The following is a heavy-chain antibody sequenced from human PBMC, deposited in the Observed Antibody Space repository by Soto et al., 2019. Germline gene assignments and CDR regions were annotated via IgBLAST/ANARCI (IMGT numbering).Heavy chain of an antibody. CDR3: ARDSTVVLLDY. J-gene: IGHJ4*02. D-gene: IGHD2-15*01. V-gene: IGHV3-7*03. CDR2: IKQDGSEK. CDR1: GFTFSSYW. Sequence: EVQLVESGGGLVQPGGSLRLCCAASGFTFSSYWMSWVRQAPGKGLEWVANIKQDGSEKYYVDSVKGRFTISRDNAKNSLYLQMNSLRAEDTAVYYCARDSTVVLLDYWGQGTLVTVSS.